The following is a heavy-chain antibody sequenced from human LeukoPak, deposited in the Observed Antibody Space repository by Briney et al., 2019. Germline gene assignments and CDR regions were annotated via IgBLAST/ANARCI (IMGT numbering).Heavy chain of an antibody. CDR3: ARGRYGSGDPSGAFDI. CDR1: GYNVSTISAA. CDR2: TYYRSKWYN. V-gene: IGHV6-1*01. J-gene: IGHJ3*02. D-gene: IGHD3-10*01. Sequence: SQTLSLTCAISGYNVSTISAAWNWVRHSPSRGLEWLGRTYYRSKWYNDYAVSVNSRITINPDTSKNQFSLQLNSVTPEDTAVYYCARGRYGSGDPSGAFDIWGQGTMVTVSS.